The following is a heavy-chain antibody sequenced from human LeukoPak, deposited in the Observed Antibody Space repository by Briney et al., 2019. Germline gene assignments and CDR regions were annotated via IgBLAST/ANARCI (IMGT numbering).Heavy chain of an antibody. D-gene: IGHD2-2*01. CDR2: IYPGDSDT. J-gene: IGHJ3*02. CDR3: ARSGCSSTSCYDAFDI. CDR1: GYSFTSYW. V-gene: IGHV5-51*01. Sequence: PGESLKISCKGSGYSFTSYWIGWVRQMPGKGLEWMGIIYPGDSDTRYSPSFQGQATISADKSISTAYLQWSSLKASDTAMYYCARSGCSSTSCYDAFDIWGQGTMVTVSS.